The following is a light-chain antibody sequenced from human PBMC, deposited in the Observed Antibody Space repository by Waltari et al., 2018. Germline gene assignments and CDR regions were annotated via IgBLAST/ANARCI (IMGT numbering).Light chain of an antibody. CDR2: WAS. J-gene: IGKJ4*01. V-gene: IGKV4-1*01. CDR3: QQYYSTPLT. CDR1: QSVLYSSNHKNY. Sequence: DIVMTQSPDSLAVSLGERATINCKSSQSVLYSSNHKNYFAWYQQKPGQPPKLLIYWASTRESGVPDRFSGSGSGTDFTLTISSLQAADVAVYYCQQYYSTPLTFGGGTKVEIK.